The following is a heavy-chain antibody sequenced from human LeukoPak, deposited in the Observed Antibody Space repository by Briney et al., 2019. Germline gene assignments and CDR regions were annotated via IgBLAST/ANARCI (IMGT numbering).Heavy chain of an antibody. CDR1: GGSISSYY. D-gene: IGHD3-22*01. CDR3: ASTPAYDSSGYHYVSPLYYFDY. J-gene: IGHJ4*02. Sequence: SETLSLTCTVSGGSISSYYWRWIRQPPGEGLEWIGYIYYSGITNYNPSLKSRVTISVDTSKNQFSLKLSSVTAADTAVYYCASTPAYDSSGYHYVSPLYYFDYWGQGTLVTVSS. V-gene: IGHV4-59*08. CDR2: IYYSGIT.